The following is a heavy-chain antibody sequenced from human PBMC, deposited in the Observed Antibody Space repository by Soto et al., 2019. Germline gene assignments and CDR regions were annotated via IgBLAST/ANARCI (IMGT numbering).Heavy chain of an antibody. J-gene: IGHJ3*02. CDR3: ATGPGIWNSFYI. CDR2: IIPIFAKP. D-gene: IGHD1-7*01. Sequence: QVQLIQSGAELKRPGSSVKVSCKASGDTFSSYSITWLRQAPGQRLEWMGGIIPIFAKPTYAQKFQGRVAITADDSTITVYMELTSMTSDDTAVYYCATGPGIWNSFYILGKGTPLSVAS. CDR1: GDTFSSYS. V-gene: IGHV1-69*01.